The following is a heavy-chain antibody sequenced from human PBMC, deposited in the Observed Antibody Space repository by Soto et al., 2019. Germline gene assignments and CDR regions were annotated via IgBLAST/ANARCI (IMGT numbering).Heavy chain of an antibody. J-gene: IGHJ3*02. Sequence: ASVKVSCKASGYTFTRSGISWVRQAPGQGLEWMGWISTYNGDTNYAQTFQGRVTMTTDTSTSTVHMEVRSLRSEDTAVYYCARDPSIAVAGTHAFDIWGQGTMVTVSS. D-gene: IGHD6-19*01. CDR3: ARDPSIAVAGTHAFDI. V-gene: IGHV1-18*01. CDR1: GYTFTRSG. CDR2: ISTYNGDT.